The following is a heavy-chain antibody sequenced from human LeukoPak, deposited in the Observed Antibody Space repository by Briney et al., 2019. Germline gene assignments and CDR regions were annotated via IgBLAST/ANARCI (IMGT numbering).Heavy chain of an antibody. D-gene: IGHD2-2*01. CDR3: SLGYCSSTSCYPDTPFDY. CDR2: INHSGST. J-gene: IGHJ4*02. CDR1: GGSFSGYY. V-gene: IGHV4-34*01. Sequence: PSETLSLTCAVYGGSFSGYYWSWIRQPPGKGLEWIGEINHSGSTNYNPSLKSRVTISVDTSKNPFSLKLSSVTAADTAVYYCSLGYCSSTSCYPDTPFDYWGQGTLVTVSS.